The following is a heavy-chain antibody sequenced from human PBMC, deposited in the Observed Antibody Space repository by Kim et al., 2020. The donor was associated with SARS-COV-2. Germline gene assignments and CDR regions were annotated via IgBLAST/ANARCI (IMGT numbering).Heavy chain of an antibody. D-gene: IGHD2-15*01. V-gene: IGHV3-30-3*01. J-gene: IGHJ4*02. CDR2: ISYDGSNK. CDR3: ARELRYCSGGSCYSSRWNSSFDY. Sequence: GGSLRLSCAASGFTFSSYAMHWVRQAPGKGLEWVAVISYDGSNKYYADSVKGRFTISRDNSKNTLYLQMNSLRAEDTAVYYCARELRYCSGGSCYSSRWNSSFDYWGQGTLVTVSS. CDR1: GFTFSSYA.